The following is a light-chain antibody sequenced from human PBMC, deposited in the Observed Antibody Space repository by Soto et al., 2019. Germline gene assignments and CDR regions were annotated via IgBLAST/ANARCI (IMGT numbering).Light chain of an antibody. J-gene: IGKJ5*01. CDR2: GAS. CDR3: QQYPSSAAGS. CDR1: QSVGSD. Sequence: VSAKSRDTGCCRTSQSVGSDLAWYQQRRGQAPRLLIYGASTRATGIPARFSVSASRTESTLTIRRLQSDGLAVYPSQQYPSSAAGSFGEGTRLEIK. V-gene: IGKV3-15*01.